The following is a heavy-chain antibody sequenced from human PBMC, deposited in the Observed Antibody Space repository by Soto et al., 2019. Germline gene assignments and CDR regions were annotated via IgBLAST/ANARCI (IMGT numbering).Heavy chain of an antibody. Sequence: QVHLVQSGAEVTKPGASVKVSCKASGYTFTGYYMHWVRQAPGQGLEWMGWINPNSGATNYAQKFQGRVTMTRDTSISTAYMDVSRLTSDDSAVYYCATPGGPDSGGYYYFDFWAQGTLVTVSS. J-gene: IGHJ4*02. D-gene: IGHD3-22*01. CDR2: INPNSGAT. CDR1: GYTFTGYY. V-gene: IGHV1-2*02. CDR3: ATPGGPDSGGYYYFDF.